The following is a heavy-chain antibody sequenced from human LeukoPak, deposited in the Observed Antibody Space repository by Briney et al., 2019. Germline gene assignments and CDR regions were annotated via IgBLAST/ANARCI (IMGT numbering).Heavy chain of an antibody. J-gene: IGHJ6*03. V-gene: IGHV3-23*01. D-gene: IGHD3-3*01. CDR2: ISGSGDST. CDR1: GFTFTSYG. CDR3: ARDYIDRITIFGVVINSGDYYYYMDV. Sequence: TGGSLRLSCAASGFTFTSYGMSWVRQAPGKGLEWVSVISGSGDSTYYADSVKGRFTISRDNSKNTLYLQMNSLRAEDTAVYYCARDYIDRITIFGVVINSGDYYYYMDVWGKGTTVTVSS.